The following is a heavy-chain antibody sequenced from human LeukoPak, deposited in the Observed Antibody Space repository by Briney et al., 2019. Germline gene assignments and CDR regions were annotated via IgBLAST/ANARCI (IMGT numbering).Heavy chain of an antibody. V-gene: IGHV4-34*01. J-gene: IGHJ5*02. D-gene: IGHD2-15*01. CDR1: GGSFSGYY. CDR3: ARGLLGGAAS. Sequence: SETLSLTCAVYGGSFSGYYWSWIRQPPGKGLEWIGEIHHSGGTSYSPSLKSRVTISVDMSKNQISLRLTSMTAADTAVYYCARGLLGGAASWGQGTLVTVSS. CDR2: IHHSGGT.